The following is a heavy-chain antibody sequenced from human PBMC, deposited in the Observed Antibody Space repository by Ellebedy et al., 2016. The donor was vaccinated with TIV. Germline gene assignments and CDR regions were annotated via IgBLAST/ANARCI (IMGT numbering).Heavy chain of an antibody. V-gene: IGHV4-59*13. CDR1: GGSINTYY. CDR2: IYYSGST. J-gene: IGHJ4*02. D-gene: IGHD6-6*01. CDR3: AREARFSSSGFDY. Sequence: SETLSLXCSVSGGSINTYYWNWIRQPPGKGLEWIGYIYYSGSTNYNPSLKSRVTLSVDTSKNQFSLKLSSVTAADTAIYYCAREARFSSSGFDYWGQGILVTISS.